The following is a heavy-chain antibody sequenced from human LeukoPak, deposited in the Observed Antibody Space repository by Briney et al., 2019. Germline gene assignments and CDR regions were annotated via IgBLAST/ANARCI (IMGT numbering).Heavy chain of an antibody. CDR2: IYYSGST. Sequence: SETLSLTCTVSGGSISSYYWSWIRQPPGKGLEWIGYIYYSGSTNYNPSLKSRVTISVDTSKSQFSLKLSSVTAADTAVYYCARVNIAAATFDYWGQGTLVTVSS. J-gene: IGHJ4*02. V-gene: IGHV4-59*01. D-gene: IGHD6-13*01. CDR1: GGSISSYY. CDR3: ARVNIAAATFDY.